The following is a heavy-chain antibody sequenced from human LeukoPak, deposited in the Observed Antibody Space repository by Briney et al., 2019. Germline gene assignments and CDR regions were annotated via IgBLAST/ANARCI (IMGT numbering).Heavy chain of an antibody. CDR2: IKTDGSEK. CDR1: GFTFNIYW. D-gene: IGHD1-26*01. J-gene: IGHJ4*02. V-gene: IGHV3-7*03. CDR3: ARGGRSGSYWGGFDY. Sequence: PGGSLRLSCEASGFTFNIYWMSWVRQAPGKGLEWVANIKTDGSEKRYVDSVKGRFTISRDNAKNSLYLQMNSLRAEDTAVYYCARGGRSGSYWGGFDYWGQGTLVTVSS.